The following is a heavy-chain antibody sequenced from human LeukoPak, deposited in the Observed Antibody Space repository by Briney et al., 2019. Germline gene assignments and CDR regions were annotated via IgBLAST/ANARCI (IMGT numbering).Heavy chain of an antibody. CDR1: GYTFTSYG. J-gene: IGHJ5*02. Sequence: ASVKVSCKASGYTFTSYGISWVRQAPGQGLEWMGWISAYNGNTNCAQKLQGRVTMTTDTSTSTAYMELRSLRSDDTAVYYCARLTRIYYYDSSGYYGGSWFDPWGQGTLVTVSS. CDR3: ARLTRIYYYDSSGYYGGSWFDP. CDR2: ISAYNGNT. V-gene: IGHV1-18*01. D-gene: IGHD3-22*01.